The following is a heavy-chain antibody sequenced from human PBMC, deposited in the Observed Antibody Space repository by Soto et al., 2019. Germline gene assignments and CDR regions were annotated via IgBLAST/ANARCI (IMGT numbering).Heavy chain of an antibody. Sequence: QVQLVQSGAEVKKPGSSVKVSCKASGGTFSSYTISWVRQAPGQGLEWMGRIIPILGIANYAQKFQGRVTITADKSTSTAYMELSSLRYADTAVYYCASPLGYCSGGSCYPTGGYYYYMDVWGKGTTVTVSS. CDR3: ASPLGYCSGGSCYPTGGYYYYMDV. CDR2: IIPILGIA. V-gene: IGHV1-69*02. D-gene: IGHD2-15*01. CDR1: GGTFSSYT. J-gene: IGHJ6*03.